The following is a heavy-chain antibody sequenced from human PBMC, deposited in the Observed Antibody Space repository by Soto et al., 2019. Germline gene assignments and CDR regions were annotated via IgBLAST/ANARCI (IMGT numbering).Heavy chain of an antibody. V-gene: IGHV4-39*01. Sequence: QLQLQESGPGLVKPSETLSLTCTVSGGSISSSSYYWGWIRQPPGKGLEWIGSIYYSGSTYYNPSLKSRVTVSVDTSKNQFSLKLSSVTAADTAVYYCCKRKDYYYGMDVWGQGTTVTVSS. CDR2: IYYSGST. J-gene: IGHJ6*02. CDR3: CKRKDYYYGMDV. CDR1: GGSISSSSYY.